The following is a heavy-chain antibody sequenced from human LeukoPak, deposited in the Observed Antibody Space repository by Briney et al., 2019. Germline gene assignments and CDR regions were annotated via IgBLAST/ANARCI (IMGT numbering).Heavy chain of an antibody. CDR1: GGSISSTNW. J-gene: IGHJ3*02. Sequence: PSETLSLTCAVSGGSISSTNWWSWVRQPPGKGLEWIGEIYRSWTTNYKPSLKSRVTISLDKSRNHFSLKLTSVTAADTAVYYCAKSSGYGLIDIWGRGTMVTVSS. CDR2: IYRSWTT. D-gene: IGHD3-22*01. V-gene: IGHV4-4*02. CDR3: AKSSGYGLIDI.